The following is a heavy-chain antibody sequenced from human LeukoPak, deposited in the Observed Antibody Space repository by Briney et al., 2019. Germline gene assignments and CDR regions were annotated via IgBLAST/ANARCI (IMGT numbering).Heavy chain of an antibody. J-gene: IGHJ3*02. CDR3: TRGWSSAGVFDT. CDR2: IYISGNT. D-gene: IGHD6-19*01. Sequence: SETLSITCTVSGGSIINSYWSWIRQPAGKGLEWIGRIYISGNTDQNPSLKSRVTVSMDSSKNQFSLEMKSVTAADTAVYYCTRGWSSAGVFDTWGQGTVVTVSS. V-gene: IGHV4-4*07. CDR1: GGSIINSY.